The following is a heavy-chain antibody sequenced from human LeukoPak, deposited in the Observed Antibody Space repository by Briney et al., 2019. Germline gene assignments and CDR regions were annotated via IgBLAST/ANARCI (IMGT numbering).Heavy chain of an antibody. CDR1: SDSFSYFY. Sequence: PSETLSLTCTVSSDSFSYFYWSWIRQPPGKGLEWIGYIYNSGSTYYNPSLKSRVTISVDTSKNQFSLKLSSVTAADTAVYYCVSVVVAATQQDYWGQGTLVTVSS. D-gene: IGHD2-15*01. J-gene: IGHJ4*02. CDR3: VSVVVAATQQDY. V-gene: IGHV4-59*12. CDR2: IYNSGST.